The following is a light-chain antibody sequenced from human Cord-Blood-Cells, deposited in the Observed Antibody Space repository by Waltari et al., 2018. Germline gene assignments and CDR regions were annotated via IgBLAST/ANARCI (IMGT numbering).Light chain of an antibody. J-gene: IGLJ3*02. CDR3: GTWDSSLSAWV. Sequence: QSVLTQPPSVSAAPGQKVTISCPGSSSTIGTNYVSWYQQLPGTAPKLLIYENNKRPSGIPDRFSGSKSGTSATLGITGLQTGDEDDYYCGTWDSSLSAWVFGGGTKLTVL. CDR1: SSTIGTNY. CDR2: ENN. V-gene: IGLV1-51*02.